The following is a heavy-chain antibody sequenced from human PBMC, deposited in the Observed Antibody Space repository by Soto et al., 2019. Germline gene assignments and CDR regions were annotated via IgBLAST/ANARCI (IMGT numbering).Heavy chain of an antibody. J-gene: IGHJ5*02. CDR2: ISYDGRAT. V-gene: IGHV3-30*18. CDR1: GFTLNNYG. D-gene: IGHD6-19*01. CDR3: ANDLYGGGWYNYFDP. Sequence: QVHLAESGGGVVQPGGSLRLSCAASGFTLNNYGIHWVRQAPGEGLEWLTMISYDGRATYYADSVKGRFTISRDDSKGTVYLQMHPLRPEDTAVYYCANDLYGGGWYNYFDPWGQGTLVTVSS.